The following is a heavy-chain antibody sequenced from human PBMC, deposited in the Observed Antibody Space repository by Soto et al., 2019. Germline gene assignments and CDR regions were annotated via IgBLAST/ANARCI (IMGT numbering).Heavy chain of an antibody. CDR3: ARXGYSSSWYDYYYYGMDV. V-gene: IGHV3-21*01. Sequence: GGSLRLSCAASGFTFSSYSMNWVRQAPGKGLEWVSSISSSSSYIYYADSVKGRFTISRDNAKNSLYLQMNSLRAEDTAVYYCARXGYSSSWYDYYYYGMDVWGQGTTVTVSS. D-gene: IGHD6-13*01. CDR2: ISSSSSYI. J-gene: IGHJ6*02. CDR1: GFTFSSYS.